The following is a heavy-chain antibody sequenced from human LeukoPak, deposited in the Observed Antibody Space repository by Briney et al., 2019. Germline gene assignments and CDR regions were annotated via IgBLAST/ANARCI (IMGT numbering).Heavy chain of an antibody. J-gene: IGHJ3*02. V-gene: IGHV3-48*04. CDR3: ARDQAARDAFDI. D-gene: IGHD6-25*01. CDR2: ISSSGSTI. CDR1: GFTFSSYS. Sequence: GSLRLSCAASGFTFSSYSRNWVRQAPGKGLEWVSYISSSGSTIYYAHSVKGRFTISRDNAKNSLYLQMNSLSAEDTAVYYCARDQAARDAFDIWGQGTMVTVSS.